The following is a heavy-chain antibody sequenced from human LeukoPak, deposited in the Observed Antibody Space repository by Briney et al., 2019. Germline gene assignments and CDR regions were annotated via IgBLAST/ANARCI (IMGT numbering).Heavy chain of an antibody. CDR1: GFTVSSNY. D-gene: IGHD3-22*01. V-gene: IGHV3-53*04. Sequence: GGSLRLSCAASGFTVSSNYMSWVRQAPGKGLEWVSVIYSGGSTYYAASVKGRFTISRHNSKNTLYLQMNSLRAEDTAGYYCARGRYDDSSGYYDYWGQGTLVTVSS. J-gene: IGHJ4*02. CDR3: ARGRYDDSSGYYDY. CDR2: IYSGGST.